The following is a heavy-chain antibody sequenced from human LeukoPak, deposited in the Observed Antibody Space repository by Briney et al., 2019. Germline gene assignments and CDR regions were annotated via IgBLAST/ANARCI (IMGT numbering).Heavy chain of an antibody. D-gene: IGHD1-14*01. CDR1: GFTFSRYW. J-gene: IGHJ4*02. CDR3: ARDNRNVDY. Sequence: LGGSLRLSCAASGFTFSRYWMTWVRQAPGKGLEWVAHIKDDGSETHYADSVKGRFTISRDDAKNSVSLQMNSLRTEDTAVYYCARDNRNVDYWGQGTLVTVSS. V-gene: IGHV3-7*03. CDR2: IKDDGSET.